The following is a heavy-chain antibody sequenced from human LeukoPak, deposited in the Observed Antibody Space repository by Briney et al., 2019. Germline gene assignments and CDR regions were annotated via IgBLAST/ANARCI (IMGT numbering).Heavy chain of an antibody. D-gene: IGHD5-12*01. CDR3: ARERGYSGYEGEFDY. Sequence: PSETLSLTCAVYGGSFSGYYWSWIRQPPGKGLEWIGEINHSGSTNYNPSLKSRVTISVDTSKNQFSLKLSSVTAADTAVYYCARERGYSGYEGEFDYWGQGTLVTVSS. CDR1: GGSFSGYY. V-gene: IGHV4-34*01. CDR2: INHSGST. J-gene: IGHJ4*02.